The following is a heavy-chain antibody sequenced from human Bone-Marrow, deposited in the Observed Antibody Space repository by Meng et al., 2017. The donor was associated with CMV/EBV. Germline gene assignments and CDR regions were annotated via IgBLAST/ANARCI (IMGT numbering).Heavy chain of an antibody. CDR2: IYWDDDK. Sequence: HINLTESGPTLLKPTQTRTLTCTLSGFSLRTSGVGVGWIRQPAGKALEWLALIYWDDDKRYSTTLKSRLTITKDTSKNQVVLTMTNMNPVDTAPYTRAHLTVKTYYFDYWGQGTLVTVSS. D-gene: IGHD4-17*01. J-gene: IGHJ4*02. V-gene: IGHV2-5*02. CDR1: GFSLRTSGVG. CDR3: AHLTVKTYYFDY.